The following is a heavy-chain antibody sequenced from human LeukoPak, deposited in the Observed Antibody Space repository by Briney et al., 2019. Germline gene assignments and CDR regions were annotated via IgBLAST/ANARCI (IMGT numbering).Heavy chain of an antibody. J-gene: IGHJ4*02. Sequence: PGGSLRLSCAASGFTFSSYGMHWVRQAPGKGLEWVAFIRYGGSNKYYADSVKGRFTISRDNSKHTLYLQMNSLRAEDPAVYYCAKDGSAYYEFWSGYYVDYWGQGTLVTVSS. D-gene: IGHD3-3*01. CDR3: AKDGSAYYEFWSGYYVDY. CDR1: GFTFSSYG. CDR2: IRYGGSNK. V-gene: IGHV3-30*02.